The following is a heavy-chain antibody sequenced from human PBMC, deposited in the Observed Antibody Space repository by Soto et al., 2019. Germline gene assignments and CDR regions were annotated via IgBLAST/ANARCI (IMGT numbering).Heavy chain of an antibody. CDR1: GGPISSYC. V-gene: IGHV4-59*01. Sequence: KTSETLSLTCTVSGGPISSYCWSWIRQPPGKELEWIGYIYNGGSTNYNPFLKSRVTISLGTSKNQFSLKVSSVTAADTAVYYCARAVPGSYYKFDYWGQGALVTVSS. CDR3: ARAVPGSYYKFDY. CDR2: IYNGGST. D-gene: IGHD3-10*01. J-gene: IGHJ4*02.